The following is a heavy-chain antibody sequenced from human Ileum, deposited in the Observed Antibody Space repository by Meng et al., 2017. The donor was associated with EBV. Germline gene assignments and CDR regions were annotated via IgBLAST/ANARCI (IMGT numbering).Heavy chain of an antibody. Sequence: QGQLVQYGAEKKKPGASGKVSCKASGYTFTSNPIHWMRQAPGQGLEWMGIINPRGGTTTYTEKFQDRITMTRDTSASTIYMELRSLRSEDTAVYYCARDPCNGGSCYNWFDPWGQGTLVTVSS. D-gene: IGHD2-15*01. CDR2: INPRGGTT. CDR1: GYTFTSNP. V-gene: IGHV1-46*01. J-gene: IGHJ5*02. CDR3: ARDPCNGGSCYNWFDP.